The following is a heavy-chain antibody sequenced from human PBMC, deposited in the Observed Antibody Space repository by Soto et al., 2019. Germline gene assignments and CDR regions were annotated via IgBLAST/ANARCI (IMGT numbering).Heavy chain of an antibody. J-gene: IGHJ4*02. Sequence: ASVKVSCKASGYTFTGYYMHWVRQAPGQGLEWMGWIDPNSGGTNYAQKFQGWVTMTRDTSISTAYMELSRLRSDDTAVYYCARDRRGDYGDYEDFDYWGQGTLVTVXS. CDR1: GYTFTGYY. CDR2: IDPNSGGT. V-gene: IGHV1-2*04. D-gene: IGHD4-17*01. CDR3: ARDRRGDYGDYEDFDY.